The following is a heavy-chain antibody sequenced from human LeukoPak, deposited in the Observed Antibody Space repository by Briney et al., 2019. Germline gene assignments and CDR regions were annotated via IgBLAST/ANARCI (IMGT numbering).Heavy chain of an antibody. CDR2: INPTSGGT. CDR3: ARGLYYYGSERSLHMDV. J-gene: IGHJ6*02. V-gene: IGHV1-2*02. Sequence: ASVKVSCKASGYTFTGYYLHWVRQAPGQGLECMVWINPTSGGTNYAQNFQGRVTMTRDTSISTAYMELSRLRSDDTAVYYCARGLYYYGSERSLHMDVWGQGTTVTVSS. CDR1: GYTFTGYY. D-gene: IGHD3-10*01.